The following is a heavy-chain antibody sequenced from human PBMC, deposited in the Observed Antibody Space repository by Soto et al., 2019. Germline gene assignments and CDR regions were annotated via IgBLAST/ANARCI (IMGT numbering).Heavy chain of an antibody. J-gene: IGHJ5*02. CDR3: ARRYYDSWSGYHYDNWFDP. CDR1: GGSISSYY. Sequence: SETLSLTCTVSGGSISSYYWSWIRQPPGKGLEWIGYIYYSGSTNYNPSLKSRVTISVDTSKNQFSLKLSSVTAADTAVYYCARRYYDSWSGYHYDNWFDPWGQGTLVTVSS. V-gene: IGHV4-59*08. CDR2: IYYSGST. D-gene: IGHD3-3*01.